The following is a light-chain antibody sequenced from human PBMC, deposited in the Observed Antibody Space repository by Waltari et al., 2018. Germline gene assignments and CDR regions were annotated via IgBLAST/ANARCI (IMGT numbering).Light chain of an antibody. CDR3: VLYMGSGIWV. V-gene: IGLV8-61*01. CDR2: STN. CDR1: SGSVSTSYY. J-gene: IGLJ3*02. Sequence: QTVVTQEPSFSVSPGGTVTLTCGLSSGSVSTSYYPSWYQQTPGQAPRTLIYSTNTRSSVGPDRLSGFILGNKAALTITGAQADDESDYYCVLYMGSGIWVFGGGTKLTVL.